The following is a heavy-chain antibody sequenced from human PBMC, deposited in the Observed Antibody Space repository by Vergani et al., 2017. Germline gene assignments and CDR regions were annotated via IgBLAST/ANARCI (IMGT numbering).Heavy chain of an antibody. CDR1: GFTFDDYA. CDR3: AKYGSGSYYADGGYMDV. D-gene: IGHD3-10*01. Sequence: EVQLVESGGGLVQPGRSLRLSCAASGFTFDDYAMHWVRQAPGKGLEWVSGISWNSGSIGYADSVKGRFTISRDNAKNSLYLQMNSLRAEDTALYYCAKYGSGSYYADGGYMDVWGKGTTVTVSS. V-gene: IGHV3-9*01. CDR2: ISWNSGSI. J-gene: IGHJ6*03.